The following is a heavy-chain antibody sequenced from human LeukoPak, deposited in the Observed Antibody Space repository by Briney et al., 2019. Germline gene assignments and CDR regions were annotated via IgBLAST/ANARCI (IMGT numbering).Heavy chain of an antibody. CDR3: ATSREGSGWYLEFDY. CDR1: GYSFTSYW. CDR2: IYPGDSDT. V-gene: IGHV5-51*01. J-gene: IGHJ4*02. Sequence: GESLKISCKGSGYSFTSYWIGWVRQMPGKGLEWMGIIYPGDSDTRYSPSFQGQVTISADKSISTAYLQWSSLKASDTAMYYCATSREGSGWYLEFDYWGQGTLVTVSS. D-gene: IGHD6-13*01.